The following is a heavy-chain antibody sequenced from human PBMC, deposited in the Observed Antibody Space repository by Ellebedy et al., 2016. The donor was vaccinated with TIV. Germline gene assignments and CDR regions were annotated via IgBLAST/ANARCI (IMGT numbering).Heavy chain of an antibody. CDR3: ARRIIVTFGGVIAPFDF. D-gene: IGHD3-16*02. CDR2: IWPGDSET. V-gene: IGHV5-51*01. J-gene: IGHJ4*02. Sequence: GESLKISCQVSGYRFSSYWIVWVRQMPGKGLEWMGTIWPGDSETRYSPSFEGQVVISVDKSINTADLQWSSLKDSDTAVYYCARRIIVTFGGVIAPFDFWGLGTLVTVSS. CDR1: GYRFSSYW.